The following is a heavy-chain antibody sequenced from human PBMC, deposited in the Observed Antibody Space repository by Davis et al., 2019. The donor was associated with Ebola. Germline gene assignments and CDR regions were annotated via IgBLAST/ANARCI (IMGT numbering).Heavy chain of an antibody. CDR3: AKWDCSGGSCYGMDV. CDR1: GFTFSDYY. V-gene: IGHV3-11*01. Sequence: GESLKISCAASGFTFSDYYMSWIRQAPGKGLEWVSYISSSGSTIYYADSVKGRFTISRDNAKNSLYLQMNSLRAEDTAVYYCAKWDCSGGSCYGMDVWGQGTTVTVSS. D-gene: IGHD2-15*01. J-gene: IGHJ6*02. CDR2: ISSSGSTI.